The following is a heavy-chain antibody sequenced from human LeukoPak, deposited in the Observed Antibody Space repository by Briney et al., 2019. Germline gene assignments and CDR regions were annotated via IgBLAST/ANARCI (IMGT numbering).Heavy chain of an antibody. CDR3: ASISYDCSSTSCYSVDAFDI. J-gene: IGHJ3*02. CDR1: GFTFSSYG. V-gene: IGHV3-30*02. D-gene: IGHD2-2*01. CDR2: IRYDGSNK. Sequence: PGRSLRLSCAASGFTFSSYGMHWVRQAPGKGLEWVAFIRYDGSNKYYADSVKGRFTISRDNSKNTLYLQMNSLRAEDTAVYYCASISYDCSSTSCYSVDAFDIWGQGTMVTVSS.